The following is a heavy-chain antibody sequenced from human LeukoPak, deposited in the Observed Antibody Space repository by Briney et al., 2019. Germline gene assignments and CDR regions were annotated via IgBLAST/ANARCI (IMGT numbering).Heavy chain of an antibody. Sequence: ASVKVSCKASGYTFSGYYMHWVRQAPGQGLEWMGWINPNSGGTNYAQKFQGRVTMTRDTSISTAYMELSRLRSDDTAVYYCARDWGRGSSGYWXQGTLVTVSS. CDR3: ARDWGRGSSGY. D-gene: IGHD1-26*01. CDR1: GYTFSGYY. J-gene: IGHJ4*02. V-gene: IGHV1-2*02. CDR2: INPNSGGT.